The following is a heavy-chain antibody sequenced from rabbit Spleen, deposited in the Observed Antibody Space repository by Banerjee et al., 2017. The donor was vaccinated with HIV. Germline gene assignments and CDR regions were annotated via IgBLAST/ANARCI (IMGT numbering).Heavy chain of an antibody. CDR3: ATNVHSNDNL. Sequence: EESGGGLVQPEGSLTLTCTASGFTFSSYWICWVRQAPGKGLEWIACISTITTNIWYASWAKGRFTVSRPSSTTVTLQMPSLTAADTATYFCATNVHSNDNLWGPGTLVTVS. V-gene: IGHV1S45*01. CDR1: GFTFSSYW. D-gene: IGHD3-3*01. J-gene: IGHJ4*01. CDR2: ISTITTNI.